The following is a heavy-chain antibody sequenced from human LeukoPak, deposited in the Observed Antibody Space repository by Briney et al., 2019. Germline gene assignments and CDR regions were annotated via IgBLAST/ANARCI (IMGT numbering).Heavy chain of an antibody. V-gene: IGHV1-18*04. CDR2: ISAYNGNT. CDR3: ARDRYFDCSACVFDY. J-gene: IGHJ4*02. Sequence: ASVKVPCKASGYTFTSYGISWVRQAPGQGLEWMGWISAYNGNTNYAQKFQGRVTMATDTSTSTAYMELRSLRSDDTAVYYCARDRYFDCSACVFDYWGQGTLVTVSS. CDR1: GYTFTSYG. D-gene: IGHD3-9*01.